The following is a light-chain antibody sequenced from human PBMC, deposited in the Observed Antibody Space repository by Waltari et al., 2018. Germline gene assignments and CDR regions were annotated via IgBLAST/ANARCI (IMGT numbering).Light chain of an antibody. CDR2: DTS. J-gene: IGKJ4*01. V-gene: IGKV3-11*01. CDR3: QHRSNWPLT. CDR1: QSVSSY. Sequence: EIVLTQSPATLSLSPGERATLSCRASQSVSSYLAWYQQKPGQAPRLLIYDTSTRATGIPARFGGSGSGTDFTLTISSLEPDDFAVYYCQHRSNWPLTFGGGTKVEIK.